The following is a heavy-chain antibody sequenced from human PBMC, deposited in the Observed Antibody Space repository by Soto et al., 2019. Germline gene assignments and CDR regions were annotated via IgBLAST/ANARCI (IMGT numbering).Heavy chain of an antibody. CDR1: DCSTSPPGYS. CDR2: VYHNGNA. D-gene: IGHD3-10*01. Sequence: PSETLSLTCASSDCSTSPPGYSLSWIRQPPGKAPEWIGYVYHNGNAYPKPSLKSRVTISLDGAKNQFSLKMTSVTAADTGLYYCAARPYYYYGLDVWGQGTTVTVSS. CDR3: AARPYYYYGLDV. V-gene: IGHV4-30-2*01. J-gene: IGHJ6*02.